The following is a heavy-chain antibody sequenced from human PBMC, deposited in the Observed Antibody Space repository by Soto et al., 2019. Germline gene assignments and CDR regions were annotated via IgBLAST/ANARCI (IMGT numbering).Heavy chain of an antibody. Sequence: GGSLRLSCAVSGFTFDDNAMHWVRQAPEKGLEWVSGINWKSDIGYADSVKGRFTISRDNAENSLYLQMNSLRAEDTALYYCAISQDRGGRTTFIYWGQGTLVTVSS. CDR1: GFTFDDNA. CDR3: AISQDRGGRTTFIY. J-gene: IGHJ4*02. CDR2: INWKSDI. V-gene: IGHV3-9*01. D-gene: IGHD3-16*01.